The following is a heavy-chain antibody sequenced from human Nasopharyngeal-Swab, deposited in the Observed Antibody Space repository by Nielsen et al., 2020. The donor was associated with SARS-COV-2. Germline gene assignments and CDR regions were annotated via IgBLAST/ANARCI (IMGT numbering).Heavy chain of an antibody. CDR3: ASHPLSPYYFDF. CDR2: ISGSGGDR. D-gene: IGHD3-10*01. V-gene: IGHV3-23*01. Sequence: GGSLRLSCAASGFTFGSYAMSWVRQAPGKGLEWVSTISGSGGDRYYADSVKGRFTISRDNSKNTLYLQMNSLRAEDTAVYYCASHPLSPYYFDFWGQGTLVTVSS. J-gene: IGHJ4*02. CDR1: GFTFGSYA.